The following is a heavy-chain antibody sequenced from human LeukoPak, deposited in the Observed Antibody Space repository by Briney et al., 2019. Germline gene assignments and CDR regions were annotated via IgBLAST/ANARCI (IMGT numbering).Heavy chain of an antibody. J-gene: IGHJ5*02. CDR1: GSMSAYY. V-gene: IGHV4-39*07. Sequence: SETLSLTCTVSGSMSAYYWGWIRQPPGEGLEWIGTVYYSGNTYYNPSLKSRVTISLDTSKNQFSLKLTSVTAADTAVYYCARKGYSINWYSPWGQGALVTVSS. CDR3: ARKGYSINWYSP. D-gene: IGHD6-13*01. CDR2: VYYSGNT.